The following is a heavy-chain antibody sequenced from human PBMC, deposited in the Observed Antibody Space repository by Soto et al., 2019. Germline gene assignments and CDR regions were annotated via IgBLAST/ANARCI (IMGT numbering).Heavy chain of an antibody. CDR3: AREAEKDDFWSGYYSPYYYYYLDV. V-gene: IGHV4-59*01. D-gene: IGHD3-3*01. CDR2: IYYSGST. Sequence: QVQLQESGPGLVKPSETLSLTCTVSGGSLSRYFWSWIRQPPGKGLEWIGYIYYSGSTNYNPSLKGRVTISVDTSKNQFSLNLRSATAADTAVYYCAREAEKDDFWSGYYSPYYYYYLDVWGKGTTVTVSS. CDR1: GGSLSRYF. J-gene: IGHJ6*03.